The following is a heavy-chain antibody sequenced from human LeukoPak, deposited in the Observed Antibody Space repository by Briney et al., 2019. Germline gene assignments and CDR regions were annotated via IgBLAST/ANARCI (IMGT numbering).Heavy chain of an antibody. CDR2: IYSGGST. CDR3: ARGYGSGSYYNEYFQH. J-gene: IGHJ1*01. V-gene: IGHV3-66*01. Sequence: PRGSLRLSCAASALTVSSNYMSWVRQAPGKGLEWVSVIYSGGSTYYADSVKCRFTISRDNSKNTLYLQMNSLRAEDTAVYYCARGYGSGSYYNEYFQHWGQGTLVTVSS. D-gene: IGHD3-10*01. CDR1: ALTVSSNY.